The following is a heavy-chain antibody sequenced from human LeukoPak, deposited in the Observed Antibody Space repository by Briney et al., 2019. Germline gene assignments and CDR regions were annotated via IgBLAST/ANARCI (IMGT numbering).Heavy chain of an antibody. V-gene: IGHV4-4*07. J-gene: IGHJ4*02. Sequence: SETLSLTCTVSGVSISSYYWSWVRQPAGKGLEWIGRIHTSGSTNYNPSLKSRVTMSVDTSKNQFSLKLSSVTAADTAVYYCARGGYYYDSSGYYSLDYWGQGTLVTVSS. CDR1: GVSISSYY. D-gene: IGHD3-22*01. CDR2: IHTSGST. CDR3: ARGGYYYDSSGYYSLDY.